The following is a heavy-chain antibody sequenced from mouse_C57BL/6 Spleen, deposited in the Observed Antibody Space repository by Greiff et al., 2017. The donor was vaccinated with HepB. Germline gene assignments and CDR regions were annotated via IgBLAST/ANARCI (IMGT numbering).Heavy chain of an antibody. D-gene: IGHD2-9*01. J-gene: IGHJ3*01. CDR3: ARSRTYYGHDGAWFAY. Sequence: EVQVVESGGGLVKPGGSLKLSCAASGFTFSDYGMHWVRQAPEKGLEWVAYISSGSSTIYYADTVKGRFTISRDNAKNTLFLQMTSLRSEDTAMYYCARSRTYYGHDGAWFAYWGQGTLVTVSA. CDR1: GFTFSDYG. CDR2: ISSGSSTI. V-gene: IGHV5-17*01.